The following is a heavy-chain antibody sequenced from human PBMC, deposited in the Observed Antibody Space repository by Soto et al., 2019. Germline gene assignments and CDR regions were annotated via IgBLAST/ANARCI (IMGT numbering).Heavy chain of an antibody. Sequence: QVQLVQSGAEVKKPGSSVKVSCKASGGTFSSYAISWVRQAPGQGLEWMGGIIPIFGTANYAQKFQGRVTTTADESTSTAYMELSSLRSEDTAVYYCARDRGYSYGYSYYYYGMDVCGQGTTVTVSS. D-gene: IGHD5-18*01. J-gene: IGHJ6*02. V-gene: IGHV1-69*01. CDR2: IIPIFGTA. CDR1: GGTFSSYA. CDR3: ARDRGYSYGYSYYYYGMDV.